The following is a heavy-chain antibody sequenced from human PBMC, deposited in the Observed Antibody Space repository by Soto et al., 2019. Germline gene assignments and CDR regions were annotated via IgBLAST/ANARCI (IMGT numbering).Heavy chain of an antibody. J-gene: IGHJ6*02. V-gene: IGHV1-69*13. CDR1: GGTFSSYA. CDR3: YYDFWSGPRGGYYYGMDV. CDR2: IIPIFGTA. D-gene: IGHD3-3*01. Sequence: ASVKVSCKASGGTFSSYAISWVRQAPGQGLEWMGGIIPIFGTANYAQKFQGRVAITADESTSTAYMELSSLRSEDTAVYYCYYDFWSGPRGGYYYGMDVWGQGTTVTVSS.